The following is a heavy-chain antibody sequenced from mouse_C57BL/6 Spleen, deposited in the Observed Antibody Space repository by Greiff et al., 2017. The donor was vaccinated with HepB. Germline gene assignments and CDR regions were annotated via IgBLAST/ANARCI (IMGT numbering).Heavy chain of an antibody. Sequence: QVHVKQSGAELVRPGASVKLSCKASGYTFTDYYINWVKQRPGQGLEWIARIYPGSGNTYYNEKFKGKATLTAEKSSSTAYMQLSSLTSEDSAVYFCARAIYYYGSSYMYFDVWGTGTTVTVSS. CDR3: ARAIYYYGSSYMYFDV. V-gene: IGHV1-76*01. CDR1: GYTFTDYY. J-gene: IGHJ1*03. CDR2: IYPGSGNT. D-gene: IGHD1-1*01.